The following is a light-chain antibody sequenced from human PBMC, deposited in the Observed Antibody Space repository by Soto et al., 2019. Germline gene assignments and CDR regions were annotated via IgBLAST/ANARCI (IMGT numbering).Light chain of an antibody. CDR2: GAS. Sequence: EIGLTQSRGTLSLSPGERATLSCGASQSVNSSYLAWYQQKPGQAPRLLIYGASSRATGIPDRFSGSGSGTDFTLTISRLEPEDFAVYYCQQYGSSPLTFGGGTKVEIK. J-gene: IGKJ4*01. CDR3: QQYGSSPLT. CDR1: QSVNSSY. V-gene: IGKV3-20*01.